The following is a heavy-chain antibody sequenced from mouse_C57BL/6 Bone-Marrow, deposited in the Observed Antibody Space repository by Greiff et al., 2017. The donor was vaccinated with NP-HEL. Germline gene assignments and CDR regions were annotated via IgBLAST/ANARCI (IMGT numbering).Heavy chain of an antibody. D-gene: IGHD2-4*01. CDR2: IHPNSGST. Sequence: QVQLQQPGAELVKPGASVKLSCKASGYTFTSYWMHWVKQRPGQGLEWIGMIHPNSGSTNYNEKFKSKATLTVDNSSSTAYTQLSSLTSEDSAVYYCAGTYYDYDGFAYWGQGTLVTVSA. J-gene: IGHJ3*01. CDR3: AGTYYDYDGFAY. V-gene: IGHV1-64*01. CDR1: GYTFTSYW.